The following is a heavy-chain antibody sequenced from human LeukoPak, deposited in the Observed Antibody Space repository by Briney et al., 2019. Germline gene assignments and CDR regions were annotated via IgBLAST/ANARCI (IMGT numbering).Heavy chain of an antibody. Sequence: GGSLRLSCVASGFTVSADYMSWARQAPGKGLEWVSVFYSGGTTNYADSVKCRFAISRDNSKNALYLQMNSLRAEDTAVYYCARAPYSSTWYFDYWGQGTLVTVSS. CDR2: FYSGGTT. J-gene: IGHJ4*02. CDR1: GFTVSADY. D-gene: IGHD6-13*01. CDR3: ARAPYSSTWYFDY. V-gene: IGHV3-66*01.